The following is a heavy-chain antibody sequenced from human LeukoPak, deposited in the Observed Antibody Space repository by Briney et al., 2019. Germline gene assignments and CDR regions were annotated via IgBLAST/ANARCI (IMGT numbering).Heavy chain of an antibody. CDR2: IKQDGSEK. D-gene: IGHD2-2*01. CDR1: GFTFSSYW. CDR3: ARGPPSTRYCSSTSCYLVY. V-gene: IGHV3-7*03. J-gene: IGHJ4*02. Sequence: GGSLRLSCAASGFTFSSYWMSWVRQAPGKGLEWVANIKQDGSEKYYVDSVKGRFTISRDNAKNSLYLQMNSLRAEDTAVYCCARGPPSTRYCSSTSCYLVYWGQGTLVTVSS.